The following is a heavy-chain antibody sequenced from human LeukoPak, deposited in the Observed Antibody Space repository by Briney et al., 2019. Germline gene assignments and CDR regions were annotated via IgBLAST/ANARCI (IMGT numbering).Heavy chain of an antibody. CDR2: ISAYNGNT. D-gene: IGHD2-15*01. J-gene: IGHJ6*02. V-gene: IGHV1-18*01. CDR1: GYTFTSYG. CDR3: AREWGVVVAATLYGMDV. Sequence: ASVKVSCKASGYTFTSYGISWVRQAPGQGLEWMGWISAYNGNTNYAQKLQGRVTMTTDTSTSTAYMELRSLRSDDTAVYYYAREWGVVVAATLYGMDVWGQGTTVTVSS.